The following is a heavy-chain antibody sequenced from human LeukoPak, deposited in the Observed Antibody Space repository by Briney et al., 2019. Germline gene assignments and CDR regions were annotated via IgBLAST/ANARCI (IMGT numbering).Heavy chain of an antibody. Sequence: PGGSLRLSCAASGFTFSSYSMNWVRQAPGKGLEWVSYISSSSSTIYYADSVKGRFTISRDNAKNSLYLQMNSLRAEDTAVYYCARLYYDSSGSDSGYFDYWGQGTLVTVSS. D-gene: IGHD3-22*01. J-gene: IGHJ4*02. CDR2: ISSSSSTI. V-gene: IGHV3-48*01. CDR3: ARLYYDSSGSDSGYFDY. CDR1: GFTFSSYS.